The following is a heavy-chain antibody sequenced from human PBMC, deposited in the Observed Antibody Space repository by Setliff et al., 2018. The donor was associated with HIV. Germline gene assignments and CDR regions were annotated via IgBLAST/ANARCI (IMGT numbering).Heavy chain of an antibody. V-gene: IGHV4-38-2*02. CDR1: ASSISSDYC. CDR2: INHSGRT. J-gene: IGHJ5*02. Sequence: PSETLSLTCTVSASSISSDYCWGWIRQPPGKGLEWIGEINHSGRTNYNPSLKSRVTISVDTSKNQFSLKLSSVTAADTAVYYCARIGSGWSVGWFDPWGQGTLVTVSS. CDR3: ARIGSGWSVGWFDP. D-gene: IGHD6-13*01.